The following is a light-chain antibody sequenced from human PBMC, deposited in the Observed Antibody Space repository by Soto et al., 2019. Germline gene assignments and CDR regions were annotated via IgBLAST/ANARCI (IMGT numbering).Light chain of an antibody. CDR3: QQYGSSPVT. CDR1: QSVSSSF. Sequence: EIVLTQSPGTLSLSPGEGATLSCRASQSVSSSFSAWYQQKPGQAPRLLIYGASSRATGIPDRFSGSGSGTDFTLTISRLEPEDFAVYYCQQYGSSPVTFGGGTKVEIK. V-gene: IGKV3-20*01. J-gene: IGKJ4*01. CDR2: GAS.